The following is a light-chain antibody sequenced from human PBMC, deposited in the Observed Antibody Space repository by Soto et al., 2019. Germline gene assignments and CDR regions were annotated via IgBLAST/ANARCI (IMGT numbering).Light chain of an antibody. J-gene: IGKJ1*01. V-gene: IGKV1-5*03. CDR1: QTINSW. CDR2: RAS. CDR3: QQYNNYWT. Sequence: DIQMTQSPSTLSASVGDRVTITCRASQTINSWLAWYQQRPGKAPKLLIYRASSLQSGVPSRFSGSGSGTEFTLTISSLQPDDFETYYCQQYNNYWTFGQGTKVEIK.